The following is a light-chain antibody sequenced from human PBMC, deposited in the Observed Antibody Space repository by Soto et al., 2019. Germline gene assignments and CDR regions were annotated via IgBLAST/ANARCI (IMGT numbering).Light chain of an antibody. CDR2: DVF. CDR1: SSDIGTFNY. CDR3: CSYAAGDSFK. V-gene: IGLV2-11*01. Sequence: QSALTQPPSVSGSPGHSVTISCIGTSSDIGTFNYVSWHQQRPGKAPRLIIYDVFQRPSGVPDRFSASKSGITASLTISGLQAEDEADCYCCSYAAGDSFKFGGGTKVTVL. J-gene: IGLJ2*01.